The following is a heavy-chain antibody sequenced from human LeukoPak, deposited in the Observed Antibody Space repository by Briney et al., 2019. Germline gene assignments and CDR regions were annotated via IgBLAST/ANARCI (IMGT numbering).Heavy chain of an antibody. CDR2: INEHGGDM. V-gene: IGHV3-7*01. CDR3: ARDLFTEGEDY. D-gene: IGHD3-16*01. CDR1: GFSFSSYW. J-gene: IGHJ4*02. Sequence: GGSLRLSCAASGFSFSSYWMSWVRQAPGKGLEWVANINEHGGDMYYVGSVKGRFTISRDNAKNSLYLQMNSLRADDTAVYYCARDLFTEGEDYWGQGTLVTVSS.